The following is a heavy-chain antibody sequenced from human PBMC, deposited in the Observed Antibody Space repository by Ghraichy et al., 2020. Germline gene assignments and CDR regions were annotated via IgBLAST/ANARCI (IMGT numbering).Heavy chain of an antibody. J-gene: IGHJ4*01. CDR1: GFTFSNYW. D-gene: IGHD6-25*01. CDR3: ARDPAAWDY. V-gene: IGHV3-7*03. CDR2: INPDGSET. Sequence: GSLRLSCVASGFTFSNYWMSWVRQAPGKGLEWVANINPDGSETYLVDSVNGRFSVSRDNAKNSLYLDLNSLRASDTAVYYCARDPAAWDYWGQGALVTVSS.